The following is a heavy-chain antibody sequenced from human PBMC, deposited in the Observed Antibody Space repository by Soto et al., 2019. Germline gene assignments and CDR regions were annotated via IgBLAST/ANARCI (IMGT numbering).Heavy chain of an antibody. Sequence: GGSLRLSCAASGFTFSSYGMHWVRQAPGKGLEWVAVIWYDGSNKYYADSVKGRFTISRDNSKNTLYLQMNSLRAEDTAVYYCARDRSASYYYGSGSLIFYYGMDVWGQGTTVTVSS. CDR3: ARDRSASYYYGSGSLIFYYGMDV. CDR1: GFTFSSYG. CDR2: IWYDGSNK. D-gene: IGHD3-10*01. V-gene: IGHV3-33*01. J-gene: IGHJ6*02.